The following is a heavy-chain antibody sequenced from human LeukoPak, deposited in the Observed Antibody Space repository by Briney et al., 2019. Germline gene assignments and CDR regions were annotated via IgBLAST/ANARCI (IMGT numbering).Heavy chain of an antibody. Sequence: GGSLRLSCAASGFSVSSSYMNWVRQAPGKGLEWVSVIYSGGSTYYADSVKGRFTISRDNSKNTLYLQMNSLRAEDTAVYYCARVRGLPRYFDYWGQGTLVTVSS. CDR3: ARVRGLPRYFDY. V-gene: IGHV3-53*01. CDR2: IYSGGST. D-gene: IGHD5-12*01. J-gene: IGHJ4*02. CDR1: GFSVSSSY.